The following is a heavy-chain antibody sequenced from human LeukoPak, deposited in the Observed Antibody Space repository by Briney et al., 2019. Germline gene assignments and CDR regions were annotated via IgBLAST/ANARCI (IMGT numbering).Heavy chain of an antibody. J-gene: IGHJ6*02. CDR3: AREGIVVVPASYYYGMYV. D-gene: IGHD2-2*01. V-gene: IGHV3-30-3*01. Sequence: PGGSLRLSCAASGFTFSSYAMRWVRQAPGKGLEWVAVISYDGSNKYYADSVKGRFTISRDNSENTLYLQMNSLRAEDTAVYYCAREGIVVVPASYYYGMYVWGQGTTVTVSS. CDR2: ISYDGSNK. CDR1: GFTFSSYA.